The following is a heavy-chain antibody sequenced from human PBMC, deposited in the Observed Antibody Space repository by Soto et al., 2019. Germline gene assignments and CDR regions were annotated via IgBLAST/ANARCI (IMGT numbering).Heavy chain of an antibody. CDR1: GGTFSSYA. V-gene: IGHV1-69*13. CDR3: TSSPGRSWYGCRWFDP. Sequence: SVKVSCKASGGTFSSYAISWVRQAPGQGLEWMGVIIPIFGTANYAQKFQGRVTITADESTSTAYVELSSLSCEHTAVYHCTSSPGRSWYGCRWFDPWGERTLATVS. CDR2: IIPIFGTA. J-gene: IGHJ5*02. D-gene: IGHD6-13*01.